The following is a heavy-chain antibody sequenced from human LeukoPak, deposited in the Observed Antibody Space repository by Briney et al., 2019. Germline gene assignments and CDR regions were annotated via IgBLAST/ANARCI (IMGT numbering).Heavy chain of an antibody. D-gene: IGHD3-10*01. CDR1: GYSFTNYW. Sequence: GESLKISCKGFGYSFTNYWIGWVRQMPGKGLEWMGIIYPGDSDTTYSPSFQGQVTISADKSISTAYLQWTSLKASDTAIYYCARKNIGFGEPFDYWGQGTLVTVSS. CDR3: ARKNIGFGEPFDY. V-gene: IGHV5-51*01. J-gene: IGHJ4*02. CDR2: IYPGDSDT.